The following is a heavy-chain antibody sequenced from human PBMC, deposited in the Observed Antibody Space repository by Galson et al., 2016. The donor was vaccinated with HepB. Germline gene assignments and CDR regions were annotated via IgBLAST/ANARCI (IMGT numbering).Heavy chain of an antibody. CDR1: GFNFYGYG. J-gene: IGHJ6*02. CDR3: AKDFTMIVVPYYYYGMDV. CDR2: TWYDGSNK. V-gene: IGHV3-33*06. D-gene: IGHD3-22*01. Sequence: SLRLSCAASGFNFYGYGMHWVRQAPGKGLEWVAVTWYDGSNKYYTDSVKGRFTISRDNSKNTLYLQMNSLRAEDTAVYYCAKDFTMIVVPYYYYGMDVWGQGTTVTVSS.